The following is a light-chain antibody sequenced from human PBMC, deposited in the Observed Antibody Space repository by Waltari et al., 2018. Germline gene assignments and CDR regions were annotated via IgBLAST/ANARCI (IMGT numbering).Light chain of an antibody. Sequence: LLTQSPGTLSLSPRQSATPPWRASQRLTQRYLAWYQQKPGQAPRLLIYGASSRAAGIPDRFSGSGSGTDFTLTISRLEPEDFAVYYCQQYGSSIMYTFGQGTKLEV. CDR3: QQYGSSIMYT. CDR2: GAS. J-gene: IGKJ2*01. CDR1: QRLTQRY. V-gene: IGKV3-20*01.